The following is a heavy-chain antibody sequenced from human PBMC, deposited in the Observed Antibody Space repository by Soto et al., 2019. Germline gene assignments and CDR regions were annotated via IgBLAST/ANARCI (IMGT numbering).Heavy chain of an antibody. CDR1: GGTFSSYA. CDR2: IIPIFGTA. CDR3: ARGRITMIVVALDAFDI. V-gene: IGHV1-69*06. J-gene: IGHJ3*02. Sequence: GASVKVSCKASGGTFSSYAISWVRQAPGQGLEWMGGIIPIFGTANYAQKFQGRVTITADKSTSTAYMELSSLRSEDTAVYYCARGRITMIVVALDAFDIWGQGTMVTVS. D-gene: IGHD3-22*01.